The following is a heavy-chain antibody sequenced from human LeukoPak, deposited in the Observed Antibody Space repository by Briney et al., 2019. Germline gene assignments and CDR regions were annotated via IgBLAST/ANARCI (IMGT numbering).Heavy chain of an antibody. CDR1: GGTFSSYA. Sequence: ASVKVSCKASGGTFSSYAISWVRPAPGQGLEWMGGIIPIFGTANYAQKFQGRVTITADESTSTAYMELSSLRSEDTAVYYCARGWFGELYLPIDYWGQGTLVTVSS. CDR2: IIPIFGTA. D-gene: IGHD3-10*01. J-gene: IGHJ4*02. CDR3: ARGWFGELYLPIDY. V-gene: IGHV1-69*13.